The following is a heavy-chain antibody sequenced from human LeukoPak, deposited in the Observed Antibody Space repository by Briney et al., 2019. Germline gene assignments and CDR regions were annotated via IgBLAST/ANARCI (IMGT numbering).Heavy chain of an antibody. J-gene: IGHJ4*02. CDR2: IKQDGSEK. D-gene: IGHD3-9*01. CDR1: GLTFSTYW. CDR3: ARGVQYYDFLTGYYPAPSYFDH. Sequence: GGSLRLSCEASGLTFSTYWMTWVRQAPGKGLEWVANIKQDGSEKSVVDSVEGRFTISRDNAKNSLYLQMNSLRAEDSAVYYCARGVQYYDFLTGYYPAPSYFDHWGQGALVTVSS. V-gene: IGHV3-7*01.